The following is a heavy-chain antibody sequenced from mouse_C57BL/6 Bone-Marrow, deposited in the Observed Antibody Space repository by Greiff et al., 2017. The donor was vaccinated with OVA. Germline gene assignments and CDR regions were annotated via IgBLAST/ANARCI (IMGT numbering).Heavy chain of an antibody. Sequence: EVKVVESGPSLVRPSQTLSLTCTVTGFSINSDCYWIWIRQFPGNKLEYIGYTFYSGITYYNPSLESRTYITRDTSKNQFSLKLSSVTTEDTATYYCARGTTVVATDYAMDYWGQGTSVTVSS. CDR3: ARGTTVVATDYAMDY. J-gene: IGHJ4*01. V-gene: IGHV3-3*01. CDR1: GFSINSDCY. D-gene: IGHD1-1*01. CDR2: TFYSGIT.